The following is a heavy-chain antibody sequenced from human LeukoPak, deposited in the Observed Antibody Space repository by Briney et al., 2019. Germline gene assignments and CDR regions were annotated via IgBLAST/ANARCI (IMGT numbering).Heavy chain of an antibody. CDR3: ARARRITMIRGVSAY. J-gene: IGHJ4*02. CDR2: IYHSGST. CDR1: GYSISSGYY. Sequence: SETLSLTCAVSGYSISSGYYWGWIRQPPGKGLEWIGSIYHSGSTYYNPSLKSRFTISVDTSKNQFSLKLSSVTAADTAVYYCARARRITMIRGVSAYWGQGTLVTVSS. V-gene: IGHV4-38-2*01. D-gene: IGHD3-10*01.